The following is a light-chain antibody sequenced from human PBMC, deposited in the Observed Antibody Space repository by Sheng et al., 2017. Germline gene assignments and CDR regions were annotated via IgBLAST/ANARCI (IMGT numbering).Light chain of an antibody. J-gene: IGLJ2*01. V-gene: IGLV3-9*01. CDR3: QVWDSGPGVV. Sequence: SYELSQPLSVSVALGQTARITCGGNNIGSKNVHWYQQKPGQAPVVVMYRDSNRPSGIPERFSGSNSGNTATLTISRAQAGDEADYYCQVWDSGPGVVFGGGTKLTVL. CDR1: NIGSKN. CDR2: RDS.